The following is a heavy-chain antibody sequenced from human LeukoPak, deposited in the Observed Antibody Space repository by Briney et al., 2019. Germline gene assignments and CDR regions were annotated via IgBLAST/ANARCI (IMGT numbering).Heavy chain of an antibody. Sequence: PGGSLRLSCVASGFTFSDFWMSWVRQAPGKGLEWVANIKQDGSQRYYVDSVKGRSTISRDNAKKSLYLHMNSLRAEDTAVYYFLSGYSPDAFDILGQGTNVTVSS. CDR1: GFTFSDFW. V-gene: IGHV3-7*01. J-gene: IGHJ3*02. CDR3: LSGYSPDAFDI. CDR2: IKQDGSQR. D-gene: IGHD5-12*01.